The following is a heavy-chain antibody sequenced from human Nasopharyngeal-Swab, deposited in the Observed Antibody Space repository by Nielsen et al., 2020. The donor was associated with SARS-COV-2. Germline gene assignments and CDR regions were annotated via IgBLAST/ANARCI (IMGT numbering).Heavy chain of an antibody. CDR3: ARPPSTQYYYYGMDV. Sequence: GESLKISCQGSGYSFTSYWISWVRQMPGKGLEWMGIIYPGDSDTSYSPSFQGQVTISADKSISTAYLQWSSLKASDTAMYYCARPPSTQYYYYGMDVWGQGTTVTVSS. CDR2: IYPGDSDT. D-gene: IGHD2-2*01. V-gene: IGHV5-51*01. J-gene: IGHJ6*02. CDR1: GYSFTSYW.